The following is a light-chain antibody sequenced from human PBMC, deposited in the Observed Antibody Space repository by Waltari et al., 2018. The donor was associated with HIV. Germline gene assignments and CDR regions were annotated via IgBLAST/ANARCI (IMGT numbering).Light chain of an antibody. CDR3: QVWDSTSDHVL. J-gene: IGLJ2*01. V-gene: IGLV3-21*04. CDR2: YDT. CDR1: NIEKKS. Sequence: SSLLTQTPSVSVAPGKTARITCGGKNIEKKSVHWYQQKPGQAPLFAIYYDTDRPSGIPERVSGSNSGNTATLTISRVGDGDEADYYCQVWDSTSDHVLFGGGTRLTVL.